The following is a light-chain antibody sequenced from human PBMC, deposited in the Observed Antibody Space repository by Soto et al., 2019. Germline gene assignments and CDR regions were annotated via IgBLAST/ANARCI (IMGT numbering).Light chain of an antibody. CDR3: HHYNSYSEA. Sequence: DIQMTQSPSTLSGSVGDRVTITCRASQNISSCLAWYQQKPGKAPKLLIYKASTLKSGVPSRFSGSGSGTEFTLTISSLQPDDFATYYCHHYNSYSEAFGQGTKVDIK. J-gene: IGKJ1*01. CDR2: KAS. CDR1: QNISSC. V-gene: IGKV1-5*03.